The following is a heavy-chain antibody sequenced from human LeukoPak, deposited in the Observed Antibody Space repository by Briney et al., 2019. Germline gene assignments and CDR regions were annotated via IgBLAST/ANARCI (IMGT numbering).Heavy chain of an antibody. V-gene: IGHV3-21*01. CDR2: ISSSSSYI. D-gene: IGHD3-3*01. J-gene: IGHJ4*02. Sequence: GGSLRLSCAASGFTFTSYGMTWVRQAQGKGLEWVSSISSSSSYIYYAHSVKGRFTISRDNAKNPQYLQMNSLRAEDASVYYCARDLLIFGVVLRGNFDYWGQGTLVSVSS. CDR1: GFTFTSYG. CDR3: ARDLLIFGVVLRGNFDY.